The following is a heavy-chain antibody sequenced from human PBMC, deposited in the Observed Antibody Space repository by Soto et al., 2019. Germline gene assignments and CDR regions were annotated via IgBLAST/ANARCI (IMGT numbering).Heavy chain of an antibody. CDR3: ARWNNVDSAWTLDY. D-gene: IGHD1-1*01. CDR1: GFTFSHYF. CDR2: IKPDETE. J-gene: IGHJ4*02. Sequence: EVQLVESGGGLVQPGGSLRLSCAASGFTFSHYFMSWVRQPPGKGLEWVANIKPDETEKSVKGRFTISRDNAKNSLYLQTSSLRVEDTAVYYCARWNNVDSAWTLDYWGRGTLVAVSS. V-gene: IGHV3-7*03.